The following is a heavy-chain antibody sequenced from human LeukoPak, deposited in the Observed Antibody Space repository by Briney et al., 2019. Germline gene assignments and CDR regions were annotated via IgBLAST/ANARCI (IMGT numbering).Heavy chain of an antibody. Sequence: ALVKVSCKASGYTFTSYDINGVRQATGQGLEWMGWMNPNSGNTGYAQKFQGRVTMTRNTSISTAYMELSSLRSEDTAVYYCARAGQYSSSWYGYYYYMDVWGKGTTVTVSS. D-gene: IGHD6-13*01. CDR2: MNPNSGNT. CDR3: ARAGQYSSSWYGYYYYMDV. V-gene: IGHV1-8*01. CDR1: GYTFTSYD. J-gene: IGHJ6*03.